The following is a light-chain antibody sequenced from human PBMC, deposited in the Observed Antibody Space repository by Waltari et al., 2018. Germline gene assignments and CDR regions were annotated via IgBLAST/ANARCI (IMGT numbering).Light chain of an antibody. V-gene: IGLV2-8*01. CDR1: SRDVGPYNY. Sequence: QSALTQPPSASGSPGQSVTISCTGTSRDVGPYNYVSWYQQHPVKAPTLMIYDVTKRPSGVPDRFSGSKSGNTASLTVSGLQAEDEADYYCSSYAGSNKGVFGGGTHLTVL. CDR3: SSYAGSNKGV. CDR2: DVT. J-gene: IGLJ2*01.